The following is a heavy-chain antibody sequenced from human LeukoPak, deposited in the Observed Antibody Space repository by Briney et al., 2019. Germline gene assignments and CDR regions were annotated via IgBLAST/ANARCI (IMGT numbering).Heavy chain of an antibody. V-gene: IGHV3-30*04. CDR2: IVEDGTNQ. CDR3: ARVQGGGYRTADY. J-gene: IGHJ4*02. CDR1: GFTFNNYL. Sequence: GGSLRLSCAASGFTFNNYLMHWVRQAPGKGLDWVAVIVEDGTNQYYADSVKGRFTISRDNSKNTLFLQMNSLRSEDTAMYYCARVQGGGYRTADYWGQGTLVTVSS. D-gene: IGHD6-19*01.